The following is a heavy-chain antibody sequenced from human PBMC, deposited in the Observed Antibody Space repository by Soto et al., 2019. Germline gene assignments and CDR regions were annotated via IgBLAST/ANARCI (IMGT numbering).Heavy chain of an antibody. CDR1: GGSISSSSYY. J-gene: IGHJ5*02. CDR2: IYYSGST. V-gene: IGHV4-39*01. Sequence: QLQLQESGPGLVKPSETLSLTCTVSGGSISSSSYYWGWIRQPPGKGLEWIGSIYYSGSTYYNPSLKSRVTISVDTSKNQFSLKLSSVTAADTAVYYCARHRWEAAAGGASNWFDPWGQGTLVTVSS. D-gene: IGHD6-13*01. CDR3: ARHRWEAAAGGASNWFDP.